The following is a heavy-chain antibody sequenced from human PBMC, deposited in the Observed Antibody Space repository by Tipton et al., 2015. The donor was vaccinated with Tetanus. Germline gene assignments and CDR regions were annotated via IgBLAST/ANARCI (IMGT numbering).Heavy chain of an antibody. J-gene: IGHJ4*02. V-gene: IGHV3-21*01. Sequence: SLRLSCEVSGFTLSRFGMNWVRQAPGKGLEWISSISSTSTDIYYATSVKGRFTISRDNAKNSPFLQMNSLRAEDTAIYYCVSGSSLDYWGQGALVTVS. D-gene: IGHD6-19*01. CDR3: VSGSSLDY. CDR2: ISSTSTDI. CDR1: GFTLSRFG.